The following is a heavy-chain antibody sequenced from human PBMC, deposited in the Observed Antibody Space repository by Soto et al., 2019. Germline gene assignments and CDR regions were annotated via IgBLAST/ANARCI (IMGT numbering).Heavy chain of an antibody. CDR2: IWYDGSNK. CDR1: GFTFSSYG. J-gene: IGHJ4*02. D-gene: IGHD3-3*01. V-gene: IGHV3-33*01. Sequence: QVPLVESGGGVVQPGRSLRLSCAASGFTFSSYGMHWVRQAPGKGLEWVAVIWYDGSNKYYADSVKGRFTISRGNSKNTLYLQMNSLRAEDTAVYYCARDQYDFWSGYYRDYYFDYWGQGTLVTVSS. CDR3: ARDQYDFWSGYYRDYYFDY.